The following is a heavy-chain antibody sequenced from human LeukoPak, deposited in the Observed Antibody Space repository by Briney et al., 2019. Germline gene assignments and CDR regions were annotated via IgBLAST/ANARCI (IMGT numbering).Heavy chain of an antibody. CDR3: AKGSGSGWYGWFAP. CDR1: GLTFSSSW. D-gene: IGHD6-19*01. J-gene: IGHJ5*02. Sequence: PGGSLRLSCAASGLTFSSSWMTWVRQAPGKGLEWVANIKEDASETNYVGSAMGRFAISRDNAKNTLYLQMNSLRVEDTAIYYCAKGSGSGWYGWFAPWGQGTLVTVSS. CDR2: IKEDASET. V-gene: IGHV3-7*01.